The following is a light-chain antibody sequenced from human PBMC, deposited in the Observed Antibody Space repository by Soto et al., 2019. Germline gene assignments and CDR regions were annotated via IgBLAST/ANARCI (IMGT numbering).Light chain of an antibody. CDR1: QSATSNY. V-gene: IGKV3-20*01. CDR2: GAS. J-gene: IGKJ4*01. Sequence: EIVLTQSPGTLSLSPGERATLSCRASQSATSNYLAWYQQKPGQAPRLLIYGASSRATGIPDRFSGSGSGTDFTITISRLEPEDFAMYYCQQYGSSPLTFGGGTKVEIK. CDR3: QQYGSSPLT.